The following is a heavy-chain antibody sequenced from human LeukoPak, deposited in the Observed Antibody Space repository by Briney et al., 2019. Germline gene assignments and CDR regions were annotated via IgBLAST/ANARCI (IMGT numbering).Heavy chain of an antibody. Sequence: GSLRLSCAASGFTFSYYAMTWVRQAPGKGLEWIGYIYYSGSTNYNPSLKSRVTISVDTSKNQFSLKLSSVTAADTAVYYCARALRYFDWGRGSGPGSFDYWGQGTLVTVSS. V-gene: IGHV4-59*01. CDR1: GFTFSYYA. CDR2: IYYSGST. D-gene: IGHD3-9*01. CDR3: ARALRYFDWGRGSGPGSFDY. J-gene: IGHJ4*02.